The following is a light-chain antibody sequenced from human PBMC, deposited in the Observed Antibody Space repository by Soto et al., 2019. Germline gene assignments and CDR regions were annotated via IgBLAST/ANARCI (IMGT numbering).Light chain of an antibody. Sequence: EIVMTQSPATLSVSPGERVALSCRASQSVSSHLAWYQKNPGQAPRLLVYGASTRDAGIPDRFSGSGSGTDFTLTISRLEPEDFAMYYCQQYGSSPRTFGQGTKVDIK. V-gene: IGKV3-20*01. CDR1: QSVSSH. CDR3: QQYGSSPRT. J-gene: IGKJ1*01. CDR2: GAS.